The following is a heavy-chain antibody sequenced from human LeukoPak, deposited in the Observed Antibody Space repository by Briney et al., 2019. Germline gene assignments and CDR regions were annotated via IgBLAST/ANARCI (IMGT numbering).Heavy chain of an antibody. V-gene: IGHV3-30*02. CDR3: AKEGGDGSPFDY. CDR1: GFIFSNYG. D-gene: IGHD5-24*01. Sequence: GGSLRLSCAASGFIFSNYGLHWVRHSPDKGLEWVTFIRFDGSTQYYADSVKGRFTISRDNSKDTLYLQMSSLRLEDTGVYYCAKEGGDGSPFDYWGQGILVTDSS. CDR2: IRFDGSTQ. J-gene: IGHJ4*02.